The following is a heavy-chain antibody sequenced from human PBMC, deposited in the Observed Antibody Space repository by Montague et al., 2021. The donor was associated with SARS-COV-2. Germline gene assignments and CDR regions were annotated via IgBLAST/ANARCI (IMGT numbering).Heavy chain of an antibody. D-gene: IGHD3-10*01. CDR2: ISDSGDNT. CDR3: AKSTHYYVSGTYYNTYYFDQ. CDR1: GFTFTNYG. V-gene: IGHV3-23*01. J-gene: IGHJ4*02. Sequence: SRRISCEASGFTFTNYGVSLFRQAPGKGLEWVSLISDSGDNTHYSDSVKGRSTISRDNSKNTVLLQMNNLRAEDTAVYYCAKSTHYYVSGTYYNTYYFDQWGQGILVTVSS.